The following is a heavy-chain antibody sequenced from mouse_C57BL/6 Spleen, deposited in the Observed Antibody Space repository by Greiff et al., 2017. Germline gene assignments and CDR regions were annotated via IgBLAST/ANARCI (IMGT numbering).Heavy chain of an antibody. CDR1: GYTFTDYY. CDR3: ARSGDYGVGYYSMDY. J-gene: IGHJ4*01. V-gene: IGHV1-19*01. CDR2: INPYNGGT. Sequence: EVQLQQSGPVLVKPGASVKMSCKASGYTFTDYYLNWVKHSHGTSLEWIGVINPYNGGTSYNQQFKGKATLTVDKSTSTAYMELISLTTEYSTVYYSARSGDYGVGYYSMDYWGQGTSVTVSS. D-gene: IGHD2-4*01.